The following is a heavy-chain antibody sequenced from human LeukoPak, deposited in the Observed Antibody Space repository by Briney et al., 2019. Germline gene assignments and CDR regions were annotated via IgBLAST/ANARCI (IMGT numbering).Heavy chain of an antibody. CDR1: GGSISSGGYS. D-gene: IGHD6-19*01. J-gene: IGHJ4*02. V-gene: IGHV4-61*05. Sequence: SETLSLTCAVSGGSISSGGYSWSWVRQPPGKGLAWIGYIYYTGTTNYNPSLKSRVTISVDKSKNQFSLKLNSVTAADSAVYYCARHCFSSGCLIDYWGQGTLVTVSS. CDR2: IYYTGTT. CDR3: ARHCFSSGCLIDY.